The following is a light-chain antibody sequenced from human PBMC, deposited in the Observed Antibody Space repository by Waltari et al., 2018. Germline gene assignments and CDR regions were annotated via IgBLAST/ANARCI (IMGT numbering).Light chain of an antibody. Sequence: QSVLPQPPSTSGTPGQRVTISCSGSSSNIGSNCVSWYQHLPGTAPKLLIYPNDQRPSGVPDRFSGSKSGTSASLAISGLQSDDESDYFCAAWDDTLSAVVFGGGTKLTVL. J-gene: IGLJ2*01. V-gene: IGLV1-47*02. CDR3: AAWDDTLSAVV. CDR1: SSNIGSNC. CDR2: PND.